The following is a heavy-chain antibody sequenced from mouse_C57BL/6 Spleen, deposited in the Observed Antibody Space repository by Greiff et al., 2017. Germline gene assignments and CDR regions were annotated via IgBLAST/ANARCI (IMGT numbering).Heavy chain of an antibody. V-gene: IGHV1-22*01. CDR1: GYTFTDYN. CDR3: ARERGVYYDYDGDFDY. CDR2: INPNNGGT. J-gene: IGHJ2*01. Sequence: VQLQQSGPELVKPGATVKMSCKASGYTFTDYNMHWVKQSHGKSLEWIGYINPNNGGTSYNQKFKGKATLTVNKSSSTAYMELRSLTSEDSAVYYCARERGVYYDYDGDFDYWGQGTTLTVSS. D-gene: IGHD2-4*01.